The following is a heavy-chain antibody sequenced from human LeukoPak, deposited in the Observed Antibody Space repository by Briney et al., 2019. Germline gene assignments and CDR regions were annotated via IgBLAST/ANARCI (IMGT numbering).Heavy chain of an antibody. CDR3: ARGAADRNNYYYYIDV. CDR1: GFTFSSYA. J-gene: IGHJ6*03. D-gene: IGHD1/OR15-1a*01. CDR2: IYYSGST. V-gene: IGHV4-39*07. Sequence: GSLRLSCAASGFTFSSYAMSWVRQAPGKGLEWIGSIYYSGSTYYNPSLKSRVTVSVDTSKNQFSLKLTSVTAADTAVYYCARGAADRNNYYYYIDVWGKGTTVTVSS.